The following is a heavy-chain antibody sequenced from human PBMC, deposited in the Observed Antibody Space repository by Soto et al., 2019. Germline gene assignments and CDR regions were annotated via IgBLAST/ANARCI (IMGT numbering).Heavy chain of an antibody. CDR1: GFTFRRDW. CDR2: TNQDGTEK. V-gene: IGHV3-7*01. J-gene: IGHJ4*02. CDR3: TEGLGDAV. D-gene: IGHD1-26*01. Sequence: EEQLVESGGGLVQPGGSLRLSCAVSGFTFRRDWMNWVRQAPGKGLEWVAHTNQDGTEKYYVDSVKGRFTIFTYNTKNSLYLHMNSLRVEDMAVFHCTEGLGDAVWGQGTVVTVYS.